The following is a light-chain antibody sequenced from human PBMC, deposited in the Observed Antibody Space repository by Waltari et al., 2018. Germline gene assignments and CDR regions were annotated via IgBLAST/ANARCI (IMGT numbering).Light chain of an antibody. CDR3: SSYAGSSTLV. V-gene: IGLV2-11*01. Sequence: QSALTQPRSVSGSPGQSVTISCTGTSSDVGDSYYVSWYQQNPGKAPKLMIYDVNKRHSGVPYRFSGSKSGNTASLTISGLQPEDEADYYCSSYAGSSTLVFGGGTKLTVL. J-gene: IGLJ3*02. CDR2: DVN. CDR1: SSDVGDSYY.